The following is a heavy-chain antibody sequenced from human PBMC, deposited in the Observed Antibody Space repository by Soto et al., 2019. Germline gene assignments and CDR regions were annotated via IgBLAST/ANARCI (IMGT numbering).Heavy chain of an antibody. Sequence: QVQLVQSGAEVKKPGSSVKVSCKASGGTFSSYAISWVQQAPGQGLDGMGGIIPIFGTANYAQKFQGRVTITADEYTSTAYMELSSLRSEDTAVYYCARVLSPAAGTGVFWFDPWGQGTLVTVSS. CDR2: IIPIFGTA. V-gene: IGHV1-69*01. CDR1: GGTFSSYA. J-gene: IGHJ5*02. D-gene: IGHD6-13*01. CDR3: ARVLSPAAGTGVFWFDP.